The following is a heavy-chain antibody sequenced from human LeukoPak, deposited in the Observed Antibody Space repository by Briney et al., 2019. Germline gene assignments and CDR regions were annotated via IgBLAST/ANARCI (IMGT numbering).Heavy chain of an antibody. CDR2: ISAYNGKT. V-gene: IGHV1-18*01. Sequence: ASVKVSCKASGYTFSSYGISWVRQGPGQGLEGMGWISAYNGKTKYAQKLQGRVTMTTETSTSTAYMELRSLRSDDTAVYYCARARQQLVWANWFDPWGQGTLVTVSS. D-gene: IGHD6-13*01. CDR1: GYTFSSYG. CDR3: ARARQQLVWANWFDP. J-gene: IGHJ5*02.